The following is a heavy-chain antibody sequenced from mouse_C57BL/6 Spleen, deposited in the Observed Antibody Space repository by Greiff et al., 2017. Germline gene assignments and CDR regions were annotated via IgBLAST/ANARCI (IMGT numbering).Heavy chain of an antibody. CDR3: ARQSSGYYYFDY. V-gene: IGHV1-82*01. CDR1: GYAFSSSW. D-gene: IGHD3-2*02. CDR2: IYPGDGDT. Sequence: QVQLKESGPELVKPGASVKISCKASGYAFSSSWMNWVKQRPGKGLEWIGRIYPGDGDTNYNGKFKGKATLTADKSSSTAYMQISSLASEDSAVYFCARQSSGYYYFDYWGQGTTLTVSS. J-gene: IGHJ2*01.